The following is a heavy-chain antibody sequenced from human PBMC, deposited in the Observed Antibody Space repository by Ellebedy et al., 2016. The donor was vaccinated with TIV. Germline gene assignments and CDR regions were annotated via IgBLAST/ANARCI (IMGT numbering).Heavy chain of an antibody. CDR2: ISGSSSDT. CDR1: GFSFSDHY. CDR3: ARDSPLENWFDP. V-gene: IGHV3-11*06. J-gene: IGHJ5*02. Sequence: GGSLRLSCVVSGFSFSDHYMNWIRQTPGKGLEWLSYISGSSSDTNYADSVRGRFTISRDNAKNSLYLQMNSLRAEDTAVYYCARDSPLENWFDPWGQGTLVTVSS.